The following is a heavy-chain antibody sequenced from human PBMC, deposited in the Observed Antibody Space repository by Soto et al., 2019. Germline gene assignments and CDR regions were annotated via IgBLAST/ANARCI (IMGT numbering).Heavy chain of an antibody. CDR2: ITHSGST. CDR1: GGSFSGYH. V-gene: IGHV4-34*01. J-gene: IGHJ6*03. D-gene: IGHD5-18*01. Sequence: SVTLSLTCAVYGGSFSGYHWSWIRQPPGKGLDWIGEITHSGSTNYNPSLKSRVTISVDTSKNQFSLKLSSVTAADTAVYYCARQRGYSYGSSFYYYYYMDVWGKGTTVTVSS. CDR3: ARQRGYSYGSSFYYYYYMDV.